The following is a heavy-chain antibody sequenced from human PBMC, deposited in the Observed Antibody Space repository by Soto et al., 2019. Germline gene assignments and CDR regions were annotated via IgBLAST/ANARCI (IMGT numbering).Heavy chain of an antibody. CDR1: GGSLSTYY. CDR3: ARFPDYGAHVGP. Sequence: QVQLQESGPGLVKPSETLSLTCTLSGGSLSTYYWSWIRQPPGKGLEWIGYVYYNGSTNYKRSPSLESRVTISVDTSKSQSSLKLTSVTAADPAIYYCARFPDYGAHVGPWGQGTLVTVSS. J-gene: IGHJ5*02. V-gene: IGHV4-59*08. D-gene: IGHD4-17*01. CDR2: VYYNGST.